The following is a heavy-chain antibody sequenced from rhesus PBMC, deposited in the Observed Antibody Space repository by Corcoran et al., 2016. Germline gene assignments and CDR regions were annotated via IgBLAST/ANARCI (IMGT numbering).Heavy chain of an antibody. CDR3: ARDRGGQGDRRD. J-gene: IGHJ4*01. V-gene: IGHV4S9*01. CDR1: GGSIRDSYS. CDR2: INGNNAPT. Sequence: QVQLQESGPGLVKPSETLPLTFSVAGGSIRDSYSCNWIRHPPGQGLEWIGNINGNNAPTYHNPSLKSRVTISKDKAKNQVFLKLSSGAAADTAVDYCARDRGGQGDRRDWGQGVLVTVSS. D-gene: IGHD3-34*01.